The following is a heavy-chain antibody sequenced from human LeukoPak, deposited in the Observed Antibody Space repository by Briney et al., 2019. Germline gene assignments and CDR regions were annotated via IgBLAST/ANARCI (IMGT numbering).Heavy chain of an antibody. CDR2: INPNGGST. J-gene: IGHJ4*02. D-gene: IGHD3-16*02. CDR1: GYTLTRYF. CDR3: ATVGPYDYVWGSYRTFDY. V-gene: IGHV1-46*01. Sequence: ASVKVSCKASGYTLTRYFIHWVRQAPGQGLEWMGIINPNGGSTSYPQKFQGRVTMTEDTSTDTAYMELSSLRSEDTAVYYCATVGPYDYVWGSYRTFDYWGQGTLVTVSS.